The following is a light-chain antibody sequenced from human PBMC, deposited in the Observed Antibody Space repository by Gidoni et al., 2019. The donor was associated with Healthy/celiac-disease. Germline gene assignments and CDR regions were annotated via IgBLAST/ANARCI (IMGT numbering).Light chain of an antibody. CDR1: QGISNS. Sequence: IQMTQSPSSLSASVGDRVTITCRASQGISNSLAWYQQKPGKAPKLLLYAASRLESGVPSRFSGSGSGTDYTLTISSLQPEDFATYYCQQYYSTLSITFGQGTRLEIK. J-gene: IGKJ5*01. CDR2: AAS. V-gene: IGKV1-NL1*01. CDR3: QQYYSTLSIT.